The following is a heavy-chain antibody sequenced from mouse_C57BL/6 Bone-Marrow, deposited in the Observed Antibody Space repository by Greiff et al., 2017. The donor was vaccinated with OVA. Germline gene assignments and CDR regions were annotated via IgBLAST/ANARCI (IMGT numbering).Heavy chain of an antibody. J-gene: IGHJ4*01. CDR3: ARGARAENYYAMDY. CDR1: GFTFSDYG. D-gene: IGHD3-1*01. V-gene: IGHV5-17*01. Sequence: EVLLVESGGGLVKPGGSLKLSCAASGFTFSDYGMHWVRQAPEKGLEWVAYISSGSSTIYYADTEKGRFTISRDNAKNTLFLQMTSLRSEDTAMYYCARGARAENYYAMDYWGQGTSVTVSS. CDR2: ISSGSSTI.